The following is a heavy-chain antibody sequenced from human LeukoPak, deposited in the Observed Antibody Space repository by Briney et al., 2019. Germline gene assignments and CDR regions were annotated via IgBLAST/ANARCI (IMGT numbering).Heavy chain of an antibody. CDR3: AKNKQELTKEYYFDY. CDR1: GFTVSSNY. J-gene: IGHJ4*02. Sequence: GGSLRLSCAASGFTVSSNYMSWVRQAPGKGLEWVSAISGSGGSTYYADSVKGRFTISRDNSKNTLYLQMNSLRAEDTAVYYCAKNKQELTKEYYFDYWGQGTLVTVSS. CDR2: ISGSGGST. D-gene: IGHD1-26*01. V-gene: IGHV3-23*01.